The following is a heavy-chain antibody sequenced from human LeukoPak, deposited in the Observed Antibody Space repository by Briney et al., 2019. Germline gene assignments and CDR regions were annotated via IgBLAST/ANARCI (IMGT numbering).Heavy chain of an antibody. D-gene: IGHD3-3*01. CDR3: AKVGHYHDFDY. CDR1: GFTFSSYA. CDR2: IAYDGINK. Sequence: GGSLRLSCVVSGFTFSSYAMHWVRQAPGKGLEWVALIAYDGINKYHADSVKGRFTVSRDNSKNTLYLQMNSLRGEDTAVYYCAKVGHYHDFDYWGQGTLVTVSS. V-gene: IGHV3-30*18. J-gene: IGHJ4*02.